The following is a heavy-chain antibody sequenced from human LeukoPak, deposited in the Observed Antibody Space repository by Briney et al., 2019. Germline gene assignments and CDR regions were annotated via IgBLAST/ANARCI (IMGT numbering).Heavy chain of an antibody. CDR1: GFTFSSYA. CDR2: ISGSGGRT. J-gene: IGHJ3*02. D-gene: IGHD3-9*01. V-gene: IGHV3-23*01. CDR3: AKGYYDLLTGYYTDAFDI. Sequence: GGSLRLSCAASGFTFSSYAMSWVRQAPGKGLEWVSGISGSGGRTYYADSVKGRFTISRDNSKNTLYLQMNSLRAEDTSVYYCAKGYYDLLTGYYTDAFDIWGQGTMVTVSA.